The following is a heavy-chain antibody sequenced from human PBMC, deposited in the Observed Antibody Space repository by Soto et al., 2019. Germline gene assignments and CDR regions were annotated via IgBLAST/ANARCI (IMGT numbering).Heavy chain of an antibody. CDR1: GFTFSSYA. Sequence: GGSLRLSCAASGFTFSSYAMHWVRQAPGKGLEWVAVISYDGSNKYYADSVKGRFTISRDNSKNTLYLQMNSLRAEDTAVYYCARPRGGATAYDYWGQGTLVTVSS. D-gene: IGHD3-16*01. CDR3: ARPRGGATAYDY. V-gene: IGHV3-30-3*01. CDR2: ISYDGSNK. J-gene: IGHJ4*02.